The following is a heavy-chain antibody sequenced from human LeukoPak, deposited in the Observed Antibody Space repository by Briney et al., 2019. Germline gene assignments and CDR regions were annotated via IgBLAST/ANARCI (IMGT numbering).Heavy chain of an antibody. CDR1: GGSISSYY. J-gene: IGHJ3*02. D-gene: IGHD2-15*01. CDR3: ARGVVVVVAARAAFDI. CDR2: IYTSGST. Sequence: PSETLSLTCTVSGGSISSYYWSWIRQPAGKGLEWIGRIYTSGSTNYNPSLKSRVTMSVDTSKNQFSLKLSSVTAADTAVYYCARGVVVVVAARAAFDIWGQGTMVTVSS. V-gene: IGHV4-4*07.